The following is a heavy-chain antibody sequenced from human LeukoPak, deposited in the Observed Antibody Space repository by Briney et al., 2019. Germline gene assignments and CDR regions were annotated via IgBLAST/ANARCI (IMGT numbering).Heavy chain of an antibody. V-gene: IGHV4-59*08. D-gene: IGHD3-22*01. CDR2: IYYSGST. CDR1: GGSISSYY. J-gene: IGHJ4*02. CDR3: ARHDSSGYWGYYFDY. Sequence: SETLSLTCTVSGGSISSYYWSWIRQPPGKGLEWIGYIYYSGSTNYNPSLKSRVTISVDTPKNQFSLKLSSVTAADTAVYYCARHDSSGYWGYYFDYWGQGTLVTVSS.